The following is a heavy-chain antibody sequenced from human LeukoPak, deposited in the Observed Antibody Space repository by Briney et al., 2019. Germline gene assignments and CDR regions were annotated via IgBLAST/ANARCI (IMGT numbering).Heavy chain of an antibody. CDR2: ISWDGGST. CDR3: AKGVDYYDILTGYSDYYYYMDV. J-gene: IGHJ6*03. CDR1: GFTFDDYT. D-gene: IGHD3-9*01. Sequence: GGSLRLSCAASGFTFDDYTMHWVGQAPGKGLEWVSLISWDGGSTYYADSVKGRFTISRDNSKNSLYLQMNSLRTEDTALYYCAKGVDYYDILTGYSDYYYYMDVWGKGTTVTVSS. V-gene: IGHV3-43*01.